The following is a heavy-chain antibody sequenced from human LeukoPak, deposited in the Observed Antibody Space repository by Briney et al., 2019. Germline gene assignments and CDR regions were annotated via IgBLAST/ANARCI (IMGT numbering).Heavy chain of an antibody. D-gene: IGHD5-18*01. CDR2: ISYDGSNK. CDR3: AKDRYSYGQSWFDP. J-gene: IGHJ5*02. CDR1: GFTFSSYG. Sequence: PGRSLRLSCAASGFTFSSYGMHWVRQAPGKGLEWVAVISYDGSNKYCADSVKGRFTISRDNSKNTLYLQMNSLRAEDTAVYYCAKDRYSYGQSWFDPWGQGTLVTVSS. V-gene: IGHV3-30*18.